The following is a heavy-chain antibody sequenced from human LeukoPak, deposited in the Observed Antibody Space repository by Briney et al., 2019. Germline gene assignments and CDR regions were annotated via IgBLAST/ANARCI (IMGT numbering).Heavy chain of an antibody. CDR2: IRYDGSNK. V-gene: IGHV3-30*02. CDR1: GFTFSNYG. Sequence: PGGSLRLSCVASGFTFSNYGIHWVRQAPGKRLEWVAFIRYDGSNKYYADSVRGRFSISRDNSKNTLYLQMNSLRAEDTAVYYCARDRSSQTDYWGQGTLVTVSS. J-gene: IGHJ4*02. D-gene: IGHD2-2*01. CDR3: ARDRSSQTDY.